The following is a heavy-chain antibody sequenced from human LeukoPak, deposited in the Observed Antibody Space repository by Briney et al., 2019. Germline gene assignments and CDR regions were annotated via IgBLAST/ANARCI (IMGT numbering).Heavy chain of an antibody. CDR2: IYYSGST. Sequence: SETLSLTCTVSGGSISSSSYYWGWIRQPPGKGLEWIGSIYYSGSTYYNPSLKSRVTISVDTSKNQFSLKLSSVTAADTAVYYCARHDVAATYFDYWGXGXLXXVS. V-gene: IGHV4-39*01. D-gene: IGHD2-21*01. CDR3: ARHDVAATYFDY. CDR1: GGSISSSSYY. J-gene: IGHJ4*01.